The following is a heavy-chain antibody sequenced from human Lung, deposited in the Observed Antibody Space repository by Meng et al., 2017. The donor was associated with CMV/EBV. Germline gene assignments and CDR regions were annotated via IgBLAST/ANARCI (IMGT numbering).Heavy chain of an antibody. CDR2: IYHSGST. J-gene: IGHJ4*02. V-gene: IGHV4-4*02. CDR1: GGSISSSNW. Sequence: HVQLLWPGPGLPKPSRTLSLTCAVSGGSISSSNWWRWVRQPPGKWLEWIGEIYHSGSTNYNPSLKSRVTISVDKSKNQFSLKLSSVTAADTAVYYCASFPPPGKQWLVTDYWGQGTLVTVSS. D-gene: IGHD6-19*01. CDR3: ASFPPPGKQWLVTDY.